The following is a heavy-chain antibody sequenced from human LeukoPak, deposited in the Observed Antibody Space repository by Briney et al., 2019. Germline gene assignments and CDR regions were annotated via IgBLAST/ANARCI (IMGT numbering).Heavy chain of an antibody. CDR1: GGSISSYY. D-gene: IGHD1-26*01. CDR2: IYYSGST. Sequence: SETLSLTCTVSGGSISSYYWSWIRQPPGKGLEWIGYIYYSGSTNYSPSLKSRVTISVDTSKNQFSLKLSSVTAADTAVYYCARDRPSGSQSFDYWGQGTLVTVSS. J-gene: IGHJ4*02. V-gene: IGHV4-59*01. CDR3: ARDRPSGSQSFDY.